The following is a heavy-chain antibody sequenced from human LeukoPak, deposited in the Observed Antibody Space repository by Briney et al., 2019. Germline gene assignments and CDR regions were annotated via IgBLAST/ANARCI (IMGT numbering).Heavy chain of an antibody. Sequence: PSETLSLTCAVYGGSFSGYYWSWIRQPPGKGLEWIGEINHSGSTNYNPSLKSRVTISVDTSKNQFSLKLSSVTAADTAVYYCAGSFPRYFDWLSLDYWGQGTLVTVSS. CDR2: INHSGST. D-gene: IGHD3-9*01. CDR1: GGSFSGYY. CDR3: AGSFPRYFDWLSLDY. J-gene: IGHJ4*02. V-gene: IGHV4-34*01.